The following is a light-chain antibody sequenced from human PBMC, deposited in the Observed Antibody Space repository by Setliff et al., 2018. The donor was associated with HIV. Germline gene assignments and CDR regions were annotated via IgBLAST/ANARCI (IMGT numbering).Light chain of an antibody. CDR1: SSNIGNNY. CDR3: AAWDDSLSGLV. J-gene: IGLJ2*01. CDR2: DNN. Sequence: QSVLTQPPSVSAAPGQKVTISCSGSSSNIGNNYVSWYQQLPGRAPKLLIYDNNKRPSGIPDRFSGSKSGTSATLGITGLQTGDEADYYCAAWDDSLSGLVFGGGTK. V-gene: IGLV1-51*01.